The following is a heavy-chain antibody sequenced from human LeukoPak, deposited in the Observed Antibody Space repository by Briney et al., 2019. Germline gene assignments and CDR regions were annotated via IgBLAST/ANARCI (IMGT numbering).Heavy chain of an antibody. CDR2: IYYSGST. CDR1: GGSISSYY. D-gene: IGHD1-26*01. Sequence: SETLSLTCTVSGGSISSYYWSWIRQPPGKRLEWIGYIYYSGSTNYNPSLKSRVTISVDTSKNQFSLKLNTVTAADTAVYYCARGVSVGNWFDPWGQGTLVTVSS. CDR3: ARGVSVGNWFDP. J-gene: IGHJ5*02. V-gene: IGHV4-59*08.